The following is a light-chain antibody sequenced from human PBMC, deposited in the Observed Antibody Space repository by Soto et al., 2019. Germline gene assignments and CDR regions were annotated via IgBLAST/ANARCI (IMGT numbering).Light chain of an antibody. CDR1: QSISIN. CDR3: QQFNNWPRT. CDR2: DAS. Sequence: EIVMTQSPAILSVSPGERATLSCRASQSISINLAWYQQKLGQAPRLLIYDASTRATGIPARFSGSGSGTEFTLTISSLQSEDFAVYYCQQFNNWPRTFGQGTKVEIK. J-gene: IGKJ1*01. V-gene: IGKV3-15*01.